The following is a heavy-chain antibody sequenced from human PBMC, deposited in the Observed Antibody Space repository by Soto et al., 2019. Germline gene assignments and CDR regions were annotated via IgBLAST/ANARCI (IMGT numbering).Heavy chain of an antibody. Sequence: GGSLRLSCVGSGITLSSYAMTWVRQARGKGLEWVSTISGSNGAKHYAASVRGRFTISRDPSMNALFLQMDSLTADDTAVYYCTKIRGYGGYWGQGAQVTVSS. V-gene: IGHV3-23*01. CDR3: TKIRGYGGY. J-gene: IGHJ4*02. CDR2: ISGSNGAK. D-gene: IGHD5-18*01. CDR1: GITLSSYA.